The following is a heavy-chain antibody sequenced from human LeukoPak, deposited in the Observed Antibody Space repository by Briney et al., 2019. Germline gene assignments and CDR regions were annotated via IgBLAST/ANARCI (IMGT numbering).Heavy chain of an antibody. CDR1: GGSISSYY. D-gene: IGHD5-24*01. CDR2: IYYSGST. Sequence: SETLSLTCTVSGGSISSYYWSWIRQPPGKGLEWIGYIYYSGSTNYNPSLKSRVTISVDTSKNQFSLKLSSVTAADTAVYYCARDQRGMATSNWFDPWGQGTLVTVSS. V-gene: IGHV4-59*01. CDR3: ARDQRGMATSNWFDP. J-gene: IGHJ5*02.